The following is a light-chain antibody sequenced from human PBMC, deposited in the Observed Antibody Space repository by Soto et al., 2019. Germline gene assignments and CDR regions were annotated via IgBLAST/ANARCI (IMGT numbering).Light chain of an antibody. CDR1: SSDIGDYNY. V-gene: IGLV2-14*03. Sequence: QSALTQPASVSGSPGQSITISCSGTSSDIGDYNYVSWYQQYPGKAPKLVIYDVSHRPSGVSNRFSGSKSGNTASLTISGLRAEDEADYYCSSYTSISTLYVFGTGTKLTV. CDR2: DVS. J-gene: IGLJ1*01. CDR3: SSYTSISTLYV.